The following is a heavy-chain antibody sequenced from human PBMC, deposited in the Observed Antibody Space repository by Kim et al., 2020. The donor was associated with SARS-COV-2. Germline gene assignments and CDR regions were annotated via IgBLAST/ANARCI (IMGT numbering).Heavy chain of an antibody. D-gene: IGHD2-2*01. CDR3: ARGDHAGSWLFDL. CDR1: GYTFTSNA. J-gene: IGHJ4*02. Sequence: ASVKVSCKASGYTFTSNAMHWVRQAPGQRLEWMGCINAANGNVEHSQKFQDRVTITRDTSANTAYMELSSLTSEDTALYYCARGDHAGSWLFDLWGQGTLVTVSS. V-gene: IGHV1-3*01. CDR2: INAANGNV.